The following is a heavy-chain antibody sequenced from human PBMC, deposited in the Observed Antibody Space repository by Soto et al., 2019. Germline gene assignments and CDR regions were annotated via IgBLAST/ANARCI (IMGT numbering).Heavy chain of an antibody. J-gene: IGHJ6*02. V-gene: IGHV1-2*02. Sequence: ASVKVSCKASGYTFTGYYMHWVRQAPGQGLEWMGWINPNSGGTNYAQKFQGRVTMTRDTSISTAYMELSRLRSDDTAVYYCARDMMGVAGRSYYYYGMDVWGQGTKVTVSS. CDR3: ARDMMGVAGRSYYYYGMDV. D-gene: IGHD2-15*01. CDR1: GYTFTGYY. CDR2: INPNSGGT.